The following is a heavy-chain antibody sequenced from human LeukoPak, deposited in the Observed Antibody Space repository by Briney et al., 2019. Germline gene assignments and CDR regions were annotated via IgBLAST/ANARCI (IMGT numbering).Heavy chain of an antibody. J-gene: IGHJ4*02. CDR2: ISGSGGST. D-gene: IGHD1-26*01. CDR3: AKDLLSGSYSFYFDY. CDR1: GFTFSSYV. V-gene: IGHV3-23*01. Sequence: GGSLRLSCAASGFTFSSYVMSWVRQAPGKGLEWVSAISGSGGSTYYADSVKGRFTISRDNSKNTLYLQMNSLRAEDTAVYYCAKDLLSGSYSFYFDYWGQGTLVTVSS.